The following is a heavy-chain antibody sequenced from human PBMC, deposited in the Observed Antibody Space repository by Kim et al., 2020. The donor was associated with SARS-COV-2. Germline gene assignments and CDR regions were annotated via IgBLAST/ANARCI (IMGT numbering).Heavy chain of an antibody. J-gene: IGHJ4*02. V-gene: IGHV3-7*03. Sequence: DGREKSYVDAVKRRFAIARDNAKTSLYLQMNGLRADDTAVYYCVRGRGFAHWGQGTLVTVSS. CDR2: DGREK. D-gene: IGHD1-26*01. CDR3: VRGRGFAH.